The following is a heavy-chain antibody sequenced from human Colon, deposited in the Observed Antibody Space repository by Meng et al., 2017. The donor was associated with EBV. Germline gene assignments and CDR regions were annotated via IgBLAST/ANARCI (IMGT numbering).Heavy chain of an antibody. CDR2: FYYIGSA. V-gene: IGHV4-61*01. J-gene: IGHJ4*02. Sequence: QVQLQESGPGLVKPSETLSLTCTVSGDSVNRGSYYWSWIRQPPGKGLEWIGSFYYIGSANYNPSLKSRVTILIDTSRNQFSLNLRSVTAADTAVYYCVRDPSLDPTPFDYWGQGILVTVSS. CDR3: VRDPSLDPTPFDY. CDR1: GDSVNRGSYY. D-gene: IGHD2-2*03.